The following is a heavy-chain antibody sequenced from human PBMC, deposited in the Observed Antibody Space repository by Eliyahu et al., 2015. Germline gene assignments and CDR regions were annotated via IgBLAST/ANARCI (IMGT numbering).Heavy chain of an antibody. CDR3: ARGARWSGYYDC. D-gene: IGHD3-3*01. Sequence: QVTLKESGPVLVNPTETLTLTCXVSGFSLSNGRMGVSWIRQPPGKALEWLAHIFSHDEESYRTSLKNRLTISKDTSKTQVVLTMTNMDPVDTATYYCARGARWSGYYDCWGQGILVTVSS. J-gene: IGHJ4*02. CDR1: GFSLSNGRMG. CDR2: IFSHDEE. V-gene: IGHV2-26*01.